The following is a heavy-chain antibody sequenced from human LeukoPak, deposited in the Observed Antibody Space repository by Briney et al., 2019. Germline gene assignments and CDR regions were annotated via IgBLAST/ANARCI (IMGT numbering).Heavy chain of an antibody. CDR3: ARATGYYYGMDV. Sequence: SQTPSLTCTVSGGSISSGSYYWSWIRQPAGKGLEWIGRIYTSGSTNYNPSLKSRVTISVDTSKNQFSLKLSSVTAADTAVYYCARATGYYYGMDVWGQGTTVTVSS. V-gene: IGHV4-61*02. CDR1: GGSISSGSYY. J-gene: IGHJ6*02. CDR2: IYTSGST. D-gene: IGHD3-10*01.